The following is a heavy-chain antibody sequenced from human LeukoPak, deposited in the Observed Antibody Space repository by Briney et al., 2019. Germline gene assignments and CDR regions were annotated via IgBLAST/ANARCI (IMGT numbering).Heavy chain of an antibody. Sequence: GGSLRLSCAASGFTFSSDAMSWVRQAPGKGLEWVSAISGSGGSTYYADSVKGRFTISRDNSKNTLYLQMNSLRAEDTAVYYCAKVQYYYDSSGYNFDYWGQGTLVTVSS. D-gene: IGHD3-22*01. J-gene: IGHJ4*02. V-gene: IGHV3-23*01. CDR3: AKVQYYYDSSGYNFDY. CDR1: GFTFSSDA. CDR2: ISGSGGST.